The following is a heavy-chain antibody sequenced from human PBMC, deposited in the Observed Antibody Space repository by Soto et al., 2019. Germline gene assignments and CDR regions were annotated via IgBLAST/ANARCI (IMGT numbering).Heavy chain of an antibody. CDR2: ISAYNGNT. J-gene: IGHJ6*02. Sequence: QVQLVQSGAEVKKPGASVKVSCKASGHTFTSYGISWVRQAPGQGLEWMGWISAYNGNTNYAQKLQGRVTMTTDTSTSTAYMELRSLRSDDTAVYYCARAYSSSWYSRSYYYYGMDVWCQGTTVTVSS. CDR3: ARAYSSSWYSRSYYYYGMDV. D-gene: IGHD6-13*01. CDR1: GHTFTSYG. V-gene: IGHV1-18*01.